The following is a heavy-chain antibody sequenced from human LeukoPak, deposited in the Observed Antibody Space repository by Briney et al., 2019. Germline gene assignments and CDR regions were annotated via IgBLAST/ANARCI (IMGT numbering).Heavy chain of an antibody. CDR3: ARASDVGTIDY. V-gene: IGHV3-7*04. D-gene: IGHD7-27*01. Sequence: GGSLRLSCAASGFTFGSYWMSWVRQAPGKGLEWVANINEGGSEKYHVDSVKGRFTISRDNAKNSLYLQMDSLTAADTAVYYCARASDVGTIDYWGQGTLVTVSS. J-gene: IGHJ4*02. CDR1: GFTFGSYW. CDR2: INEGGSEK.